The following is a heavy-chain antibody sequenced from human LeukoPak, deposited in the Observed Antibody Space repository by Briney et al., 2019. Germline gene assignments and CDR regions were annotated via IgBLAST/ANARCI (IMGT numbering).Heavy chain of an antibody. J-gene: IGHJ4*02. Sequence: GGSLRLSCTASGFTFGDYAMSWVRQTPGKGLEWVGFIKGKTYGGTTEYAASVKGRFAISRDDSKSIAYLQMNSLKTEDTGVYYCTRGRGSYEWDDYWGREPWSPSPQ. CDR3: TRGRGSYEWDDY. D-gene: IGHD1-26*01. CDR1: GFTFGDYA. CDR2: IKGKTYGGTT. V-gene: IGHV3-49*04.